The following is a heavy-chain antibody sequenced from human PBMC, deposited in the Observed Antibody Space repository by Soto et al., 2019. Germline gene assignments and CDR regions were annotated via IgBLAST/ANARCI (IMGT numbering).Heavy chain of an antibody. J-gene: IGHJ5*02. D-gene: IGHD6-13*01. CDR3: ACLIVRSFILAPGRRYNSFAP. V-gene: IGHV4-59*01. Sequence: SETLSLTCTVSGGSISSYYWSWIRQPPGKGLEWIGDIYYSGSTNYNPSLKSRVTISVDTSKNQFSLKLSSVTAADTAVYYCACLIVRSFILAPGRRYNSFAPWAQGPLVTVSS. CDR1: GGSISSYY. CDR2: IYYSGST.